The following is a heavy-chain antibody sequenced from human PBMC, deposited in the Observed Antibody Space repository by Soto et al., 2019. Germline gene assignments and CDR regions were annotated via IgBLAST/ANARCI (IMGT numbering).Heavy chain of an antibody. J-gene: IGHJ5*02. V-gene: IGHV1-18*01. D-gene: IGHD2-15*01. Sequence: VSVKVSCKASGYTFTSYGISWVRQAPGQGLEWMGWISAYNGNTNYAQKLQGRVTMTTDTSTSTAYMELSSLRSDDTAVYYCASGVNHTYCSGGSCYYNWFDPWGQGTLVTVSS. CDR3: ASGVNHTYCSGGSCYYNWFDP. CDR1: GYTFTSYG. CDR2: ISAYNGNT.